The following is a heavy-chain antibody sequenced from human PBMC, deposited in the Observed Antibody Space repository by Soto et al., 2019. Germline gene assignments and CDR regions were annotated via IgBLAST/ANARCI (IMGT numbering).Heavy chain of an antibody. CDR2: INHSGST. Sequence: PSETLSLTCAVSGGSFSGYYWSWIRQPPGKGLEWIGEINHSGSTNYNPALKSRVTISVDTSKNQFSLKLSSVTAADTAVYYCARDEYSSSWYSHYYYYYGMDVWGQGTTVTVSS. CDR3: ARDEYSSSWYSHYYYYYGMDV. V-gene: IGHV4-34*01. D-gene: IGHD6-13*01. CDR1: GGSFSGYY. J-gene: IGHJ6*02.